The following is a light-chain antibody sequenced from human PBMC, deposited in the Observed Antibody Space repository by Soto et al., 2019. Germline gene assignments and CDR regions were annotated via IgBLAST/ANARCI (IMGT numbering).Light chain of an antibody. CDR2: GNS. Sequence: QSVLTQPPPVSRAPGQRVTISCTGSSSNIGAGYDVHWYQQLPGTAPKLLIYGNSNRPSGVPDRFSGSKSGTSASLAITGLQAEDEADYYCQSYDSSLSGYVFGTGTKVTVL. J-gene: IGLJ1*01. CDR3: QSYDSSLSGYV. CDR1: SSNIGAGYD. V-gene: IGLV1-40*01.